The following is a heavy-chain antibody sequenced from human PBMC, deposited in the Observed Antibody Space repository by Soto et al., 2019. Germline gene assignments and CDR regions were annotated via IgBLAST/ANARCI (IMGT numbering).Heavy chain of an antibody. V-gene: IGHV4-30-4*01. CDR3: ARDPGSRMDTAMVFFDY. CDR2: IYYTGST. J-gene: IGHJ4*02. Sequence: SETLSLTCTVSGGSISSGDYYWSWIRQPPGKGLEWIGYIYYTGSTYYNPSLKSRVTISVDTSKNQFSMKPGSVTAADTAVYYCARDPGSRMDTAMVFFDYWGQGTLVTVSS. D-gene: IGHD5-18*01. CDR1: GGSISSGDYY.